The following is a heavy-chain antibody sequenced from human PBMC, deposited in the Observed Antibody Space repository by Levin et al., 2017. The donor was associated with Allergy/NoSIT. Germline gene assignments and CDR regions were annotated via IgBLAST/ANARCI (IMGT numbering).Heavy chain of an antibody. CDR1: EFSFSSYS. D-gene: IGHD3-10*01. V-gene: IGHV3-21*01. Sequence: GGSLRLSCAASEFSFSSYSMNWVRQAPGKGLEWVSSISSSSSYIYYADSVKGRFTISRDNAKNSLYLQMNSLRADDTAVYYCARDGSGSYYMFGRLFYPHYGVDVWGQGTTVTVSS. CDR3: ARDGSGSYYMFGRLFYPHYGVDV. J-gene: IGHJ6*02. CDR2: ISSSSSYI.